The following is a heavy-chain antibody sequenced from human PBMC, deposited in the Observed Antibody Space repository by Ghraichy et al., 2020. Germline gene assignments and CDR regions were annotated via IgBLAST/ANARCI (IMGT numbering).Heavy chain of an antibody. CDR2: TYCRTKWYT. CDR1: GDTFSSNCAA. D-gene: IGHD3-16*01. Sequence: SETLSLTCAVSGDTFSSNCAAWNCNTPSPALGLEWLRRTYCRTKWYTAYAVSVKSRISINADTSKNQLSLQLNSVTPEDSAVYYCASDPSWGRFDYWGQGTLVTVSS. CDR3: ASDPSWGRFDY. J-gene: IGHJ4*02. V-gene: IGHV6-1*01.